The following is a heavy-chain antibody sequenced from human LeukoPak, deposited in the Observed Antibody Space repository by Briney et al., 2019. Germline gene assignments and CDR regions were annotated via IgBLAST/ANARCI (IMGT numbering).Heavy chain of an antibody. CDR2: IRYDGSNK. CDR3: AKSMVRGVISNSPVDY. CDR1: GFTFSSYG. J-gene: IGHJ4*02. D-gene: IGHD3-10*01. V-gene: IGHV3-30*02. Sequence: GGSRRLSCAASGFTFSSYGMHWVRQAPGKGLEWVAFIRYDGSNKYYADSVKGRFTISRDNSKNTLYLQMNSLRAEDTAVYYCAKSMVRGVISNSPVDYWGQGTLVTVSS.